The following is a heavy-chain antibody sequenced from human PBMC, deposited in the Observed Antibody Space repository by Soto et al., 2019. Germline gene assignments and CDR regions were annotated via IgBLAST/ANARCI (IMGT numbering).Heavy chain of an antibody. CDR2: ISGSGGST. V-gene: IGHV3-23*01. CDR1: GFTFSSYA. J-gene: IGHJ5*02. Sequence: VGSLRLSCAASGFTFSSYAMSWVRQAPGKGLEWVSAISGSGGSTYYADSVKGRFTISRDNSKNTLYLQMNSLRAEDTAVYYCAKEYIAAAGTPAGWFDPWGQGTLVTVSS. D-gene: IGHD6-13*01. CDR3: AKEYIAAAGTPAGWFDP.